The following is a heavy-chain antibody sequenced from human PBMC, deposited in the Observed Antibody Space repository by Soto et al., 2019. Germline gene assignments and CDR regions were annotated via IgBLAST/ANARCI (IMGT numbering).Heavy chain of an antibody. CDR2: IYYSGST. CDR1: GGSISSGGYY. V-gene: IGHV4-31*03. J-gene: IGHJ4*02. CDR3: ARVHRGYSYGSLFDY. D-gene: IGHD5-18*01. Sequence: SETLSLTCTVSGGSISSGGYYWSWIRQHPGKGLEWIGYIYYSGSTYYNPSLKSRVTISVDTSKNQFSLKLSSVTAADTAVYYCARVHRGYSYGSLFDYWGQGTLVTVSS.